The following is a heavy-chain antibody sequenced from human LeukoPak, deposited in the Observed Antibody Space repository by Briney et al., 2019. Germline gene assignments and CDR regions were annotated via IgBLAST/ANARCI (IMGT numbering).Heavy chain of an antibody. CDR1: GGSISSSSYY. CDR2: IYYSGST. Sequence: SETLSLTCTVSGGSISSSSYYWGWSRQPPGKGLEWIGSIYYSGSTYYNPSLKSRVTISVGTSKNQLSLKLSSVTAADTAVYYCARGSAEQWLVFDCWGQGTLVTVSS. D-gene: IGHD6-19*01. CDR3: ARGSAEQWLVFDC. J-gene: IGHJ4*02. V-gene: IGHV4-39*07.